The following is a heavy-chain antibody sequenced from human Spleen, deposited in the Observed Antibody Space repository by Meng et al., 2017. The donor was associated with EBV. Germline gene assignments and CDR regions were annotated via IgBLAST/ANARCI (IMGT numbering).Heavy chain of an antibody. V-gene: IGHV1-69-2*01. CDR2: LDPVDGST. D-gene: IGHD1-7*01. Sequence: EVQLVHVWAKGKKFWFTLKITLKSYGYSLTDAFLHWVPRAPGKGLGWVGLLDPVDGSTKYAEKFEGRVTMTANTSIDTAIMELTSPRADDTAIYYCAKEATEGNYFDLWCQGTLVTVSS. J-gene: IGHJ5*02. CDR3: AKEATEGNYFDL. CDR1: GYSLTDAF.